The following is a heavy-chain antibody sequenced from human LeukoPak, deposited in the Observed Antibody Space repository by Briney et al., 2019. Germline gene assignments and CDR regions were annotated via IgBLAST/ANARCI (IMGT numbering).Heavy chain of an antibody. D-gene: IGHD6-19*01. J-gene: IGHJ4*02. CDR2: ISSSSSYI. V-gene: IGHV3-21*01. CDR3: ARDSSGWYRADY. CDR1: GFTFSSYS. Sequence: GGSLRLSCAASGFTFSSYSMNWVRQAPGKGLEWVSSISSSSSYIYYADLVKGRFTISRDNAKNSLYLQMNSLRAEDTAVYYCARDSSGWYRADYWGQGTLVTVSS.